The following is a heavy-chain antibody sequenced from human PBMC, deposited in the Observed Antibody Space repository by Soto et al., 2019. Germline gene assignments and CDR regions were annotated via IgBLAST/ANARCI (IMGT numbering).Heavy chain of an antibody. CDR3: VRRYGWLYFDY. CDR1: GDSISSSNYF. CDR2: IFYSGST. D-gene: IGHD6-19*01. V-gene: IGHV4-39*01. Sequence: QLQLQESGPGLVKPWETLSLTCTVSGDSISSSNYFWGWIRQPPGKGLEWIGTIFYSGSTYYNPSLKSRVTISVDTSKNQFSLRLTSVTAADTALYYCVRRYGWLYFDYWGQGSLVTVSS. J-gene: IGHJ4*02.